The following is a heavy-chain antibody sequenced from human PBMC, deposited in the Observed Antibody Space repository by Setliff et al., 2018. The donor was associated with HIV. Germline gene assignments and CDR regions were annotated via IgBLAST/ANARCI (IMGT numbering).Heavy chain of an antibody. J-gene: IGHJ5*02. CDR1: GRAISNGAYY. V-gene: IGHV4-31*03. D-gene: IGHD3-22*01. CDR2: IYYSDIT. Sequence: PSETLSLTCTVSGRAISNGAYYWSWVRQHPGKGLEWIGYIYYSDITYYNPSLESRVSLSVDTSKNQFSPKLSSVTAAETAVYYCARMTYYYDSSGYRENWFDPWGQGTLVTVSS. CDR3: ARMTYYYDSSGYRENWFDP.